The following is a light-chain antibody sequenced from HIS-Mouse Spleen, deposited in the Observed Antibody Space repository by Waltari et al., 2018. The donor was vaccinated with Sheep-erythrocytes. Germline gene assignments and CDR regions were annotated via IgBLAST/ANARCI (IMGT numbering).Light chain of an antibody. J-gene: IGLJ3*02. CDR1: SIDVGGYNY. CDR2: EVS. V-gene: IGLV2-8*01. Sequence: QSAPTQPPSAPGSPGQAVPISCHGTSIDVGGYNYVSCYHQHPRKAPKLMIYEVSKLPSGVPDRFSGSKSGNTASLTVSGLQAEDEADYYCSSYAGSNNWVFGGGTKLTVL. CDR3: SSYAGSNNWV.